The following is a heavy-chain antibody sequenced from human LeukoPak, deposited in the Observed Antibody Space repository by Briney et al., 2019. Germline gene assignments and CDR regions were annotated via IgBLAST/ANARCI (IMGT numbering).Heavy chain of an antibody. CDR1: GFTFDDYA. V-gene: IGHV3-9*01. CDR2: ISWNSGSI. CDR3: ARDSIAAPAMDDAFDI. Sequence: PGRSLRLSCAASGFTFDDYAMHWVRQAPGKGLEWVSGISWNSGSIGYADSVKGRFTISRDNAKNSLYLQMNSLRAEDTAVYYCARDSIAAPAMDDAFDIWGQGTMVTVSS. J-gene: IGHJ3*02. D-gene: IGHD6-6*01.